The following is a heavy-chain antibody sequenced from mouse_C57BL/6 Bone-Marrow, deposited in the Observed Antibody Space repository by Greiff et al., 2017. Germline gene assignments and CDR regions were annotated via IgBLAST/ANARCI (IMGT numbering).Heavy chain of an antibody. V-gene: IGHV1-69*01. CDR2: IDPSDSYT. CDR1: GYTFTSYW. CDR3: ARTPPYCSSPYYYAMDY. J-gene: IGHJ4*01. D-gene: IGHD1-1*01. Sequence: QVQLQQSGAELVRPGASVKLSCKASGYTFTSYWMHWVKQRPGQGLEWIGEIDPSDSYTNYNQKFKGKSTLTEDKSSSTAYMQLSSLTSEDSAVYYCARTPPYCSSPYYYAMDYGGQGTSVTVSA.